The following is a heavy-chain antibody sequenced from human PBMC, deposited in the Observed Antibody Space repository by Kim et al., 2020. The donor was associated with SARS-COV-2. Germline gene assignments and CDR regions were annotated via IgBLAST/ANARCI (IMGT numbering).Heavy chain of an antibody. D-gene: IGHD5-12*01. CDR2: EK. Sequence: EKNYVEFVGGRFTITRDDTKDALYLQRNSLRAEDTAVYYCARDAFSGYDSWGPGTLVTVSS. V-gene: IGHV3-7*01. CDR3: ARDAFSGYDS. J-gene: IGHJ4*02.